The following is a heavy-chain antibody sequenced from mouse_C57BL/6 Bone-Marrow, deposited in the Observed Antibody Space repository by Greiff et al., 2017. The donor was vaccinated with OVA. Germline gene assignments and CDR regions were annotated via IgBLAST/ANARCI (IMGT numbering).Heavy chain of an antibody. CDR2: IDPSDSET. D-gene: IGHD2-1*01. J-gene: IGHJ1*03. CDR3: VYSRFFDD. CDR1: GYTFTSYW. Sequence: QVQLQQPGAELVRPGSSVKLSCKASGYTFTSYWMHWVKQRPIQGLEWIGNIDPSDSETHYNQKFKDKATLTVDKSSSTAYMQLSRLKSVDSAVYYCVYSRFFDDWGTGTTVTVSS. V-gene: IGHV1-52*01.